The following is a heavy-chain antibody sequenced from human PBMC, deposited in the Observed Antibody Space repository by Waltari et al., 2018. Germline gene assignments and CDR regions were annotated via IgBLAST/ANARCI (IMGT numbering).Heavy chain of an antibody. Sequence: QVQLVQSGAEVKKPGASVKLSCEASGYAFTAYYFHWVRQAPGRGFEWMGYADPHNGGISYAQRFQGGVTMTRDTSISTVYMELSGLTSDDTAVYYCAREVFRFDYWGQGALVTVSS. CDR2: ADPHNGGI. J-gene: IGHJ4*02. V-gene: IGHV1-2*02. CDR1: GYAFTAYY. CDR3: AREVFRFDY.